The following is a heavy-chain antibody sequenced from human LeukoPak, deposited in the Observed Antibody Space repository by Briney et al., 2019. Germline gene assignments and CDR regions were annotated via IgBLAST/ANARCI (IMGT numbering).Heavy chain of an antibody. Sequence: ASVKVSCKASGYTFTNFGISWGRQAPGQGLEWMGWISAYNGNTNYAQKLQGRVTMTTDTSTSTAYMELRSLRSDDTAVYYCASTNRHDYGDNVTWFDPWGQGTLVTVSS. J-gene: IGHJ5*02. CDR2: ISAYNGNT. D-gene: IGHD4-17*01. CDR1: GYTFTNFG. V-gene: IGHV1-18*01. CDR3: ASTNRHDYGDNVTWFDP.